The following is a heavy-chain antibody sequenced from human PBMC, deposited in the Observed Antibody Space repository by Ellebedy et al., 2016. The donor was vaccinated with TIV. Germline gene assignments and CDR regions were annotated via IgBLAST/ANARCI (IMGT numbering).Heavy chain of an antibody. Sequence: PGGSLRLSCKGSGYSFTSYWIGWVRKMPGKGLEWMGRIDPSDSYTNYSPSSQGHVTISADKSISTAYLQWSSLKASDTAMYYCERHFDYYGSGSDYIDGFEPWGQGTLVTVSS. CDR2: IDPSDSYT. J-gene: IGHJ5*02. CDR1: GYSFTSYW. V-gene: IGHV5-10-1*01. CDR3: ERHFDYYGSGSDYIDGFEP. D-gene: IGHD3-10*01.